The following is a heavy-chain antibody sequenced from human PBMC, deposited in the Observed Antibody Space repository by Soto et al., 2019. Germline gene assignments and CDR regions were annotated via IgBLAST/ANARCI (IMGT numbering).Heavy chain of an antibody. CDR1: GYSFTSYW. V-gene: IGHV5-51*01. Sequence: PGESLKISCKGSGYSFTSYWIGWVRQMPGKGLEWMGIIYPGDSDTRYSPSFQGQVTISADKSISTAYLQWSSLKASDTAMYYYARFLCSSWYLAEDYYMDVWGKGTTVTVSS. J-gene: IGHJ6*03. CDR3: ARFLCSSWYLAEDYYMDV. D-gene: IGHD6-13*01. CDR2: IYPGDSDT.